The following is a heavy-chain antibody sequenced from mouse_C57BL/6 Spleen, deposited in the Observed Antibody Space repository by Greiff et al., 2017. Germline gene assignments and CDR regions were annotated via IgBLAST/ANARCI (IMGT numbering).Heavy chain of an antibody. V-gene: IGHV1-50*01. D-gene: IGHD6-1*01. J-gene: IGHJ3*01. CDR3: ASLSAFAY. CDR2: IDPSDSYT. CDR1: GYTFTSYW. Sequence: QVQLQQPGAELVKPGASVKLSCKASGYTFTSYWMQWVQQRPGQGLEWIGEIDPSDSYTNYTQKFKGKATLTVDTSSSTAYMQLSSLTSEDSAVYYCASLSAFAYWGQGTLVTVSA.